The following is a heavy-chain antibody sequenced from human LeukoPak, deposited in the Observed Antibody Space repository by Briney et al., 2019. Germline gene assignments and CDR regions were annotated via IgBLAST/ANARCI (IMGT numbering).Heavy chain of an antibody. CDR1: GFTFSIYA. V-gene: IGHV3-30*04. CDR2: ISYDESNK. CDR3: ARRWSFDD. J-gene: IGHJ4*02. Sequence: PGGTLRLSCAASGFTFSIYAMHWVRQAPGKGLEWVALISYDESNKYYADSVKGRFTISRDNSRNTLYLQMNSLRTDDTAVYYCARRWSFDDWGRGTLVTVPS. D-gene: IGHD6-13*01.